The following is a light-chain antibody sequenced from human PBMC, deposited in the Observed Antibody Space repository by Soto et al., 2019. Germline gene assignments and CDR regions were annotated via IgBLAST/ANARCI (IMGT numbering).Light chain of an antibody. Sequence: EIVMTQSPATLSVSPGERATLSCRASQSVSSKLAWYQQKPGQAPRLLIYGASTRATGIPARFSGSGSGTEFTLTISSLQSEDVAGYYCQRYNNWPPTFGQGTKVEIK. CDR3: QRYNNWPPT. CDR2: GAS. CDR1: QSVSSK. J-gene: IGKJ1*01. V-gene: IGKV3-15*01.